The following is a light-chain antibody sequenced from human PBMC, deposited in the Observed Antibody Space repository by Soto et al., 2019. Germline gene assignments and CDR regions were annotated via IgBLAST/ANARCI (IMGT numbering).Light chain of an antibody. Sequence: DIVMTQSPDSLAVSPGERATINCKSSQRVLHSSNTKNYLAWYQQNPGQPPKLLIYWASTRESGVPDRISGSGSGTDFALTISSLQAEDVAVYYCQQYYNTPLTFGGGTKVEMK. CDR3: QQYYNTPLT. J-gene: IGKJ4*01. CDR1: QRVLHSSNTKNY. V-gene: IGKV4-1*01. CDR2: WAS.